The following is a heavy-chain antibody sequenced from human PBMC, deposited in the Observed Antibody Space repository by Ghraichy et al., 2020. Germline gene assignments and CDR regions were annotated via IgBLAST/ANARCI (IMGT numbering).Heavy chain of an antibody. V-gene: IGHV4-31*03. CDR3: ARLGGMGRGVIIPFDY. CDR1: GGSISSGGYY. J-gene: IGHJ4*02. CDR2: IYYSGST. D-gene: IGHD3-10*01. Sequence: SETLSLTCTVSGGSISSGGYYWSWIRQHPGKGLEWIGYIYYSGSTYYNPSLKSRVTISVDTSKNQFSLKLSSVPAADTAVYYCARLGGMGRGVIIPFDYWGQGTLVTVSS.